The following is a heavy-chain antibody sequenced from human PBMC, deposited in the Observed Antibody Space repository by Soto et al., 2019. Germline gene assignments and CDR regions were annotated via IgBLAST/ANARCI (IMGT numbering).Heavy chain of an antibody. V-gene: IGHV1-8*01. Sequence: ASGRGSCRASGYTFTSYDISWSRKATGQGLEWMGWMNPNSGNTGYAQKFQGRVTMTRNTSISTAYMELSSLRSEDTAVYYCAREVLSSSSSMGFYYWGQGNLVTISS. CDR2: MNPNSGNT. J-gene: IGHJ4*02. CDR1: GYTFTSYD. D-gene: IGHD2-2*01. CDR3: AREVLSSSSSMGFYY.